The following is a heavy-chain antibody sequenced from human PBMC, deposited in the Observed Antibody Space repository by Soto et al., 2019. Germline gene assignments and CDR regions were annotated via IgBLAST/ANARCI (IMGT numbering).Heavy chain of an antibody. CDR1: GISLNTSAVG. Sequence: SGPTLVNPTQTLTLTCTFSGISLNTSAVGVGWIRQPPGKALEWLALIYWDDDKRYSPSLKSRLTITKDTSKNHVVLTMTNMDPVDTATYYCAHLLLRNFDWLPPAYDYWGQGTLVTVSS. CDR2: IYWDDDK. D-gene: IGHD3-9*01. J-gene: IGHJ4*02. CDR3: AHLLLRNFDWLPPAYDY. V-gene: IGHV2-5*02.